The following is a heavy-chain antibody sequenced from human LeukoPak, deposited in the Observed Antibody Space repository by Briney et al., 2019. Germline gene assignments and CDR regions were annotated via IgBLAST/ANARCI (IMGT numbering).Heavy chain of an antibody. D-gene: IGHD5-12*01. CDR3: ARTSHYVDIAATIPYGIYYFDY. CDR2: IIPIFGTA. V-gene: IGHV1-69*06. J-gene: IGHJ4*02. Sequence: ASVKVSCKASGGTFSNYAISWVRQAPGQGLEWMGGIIPIFGTANYAQKFRGRVTITADKSTRTAYMGLRSLRSDDTAVYYCARTSHYVDIAATIPYGIYYFDYWGQGTLVTVSS. CDR1: GGTFSNYA.